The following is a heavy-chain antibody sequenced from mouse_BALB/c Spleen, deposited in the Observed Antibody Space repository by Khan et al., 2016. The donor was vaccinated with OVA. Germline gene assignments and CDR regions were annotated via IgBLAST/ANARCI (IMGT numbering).Heavy chain of an antibody. J-gene: IGHJ2*01. V-gene: IGHV6-6*02. CDR3: WILL. CDR1: GLTFSNYW. CDR2: IRLKSDDYVT. Sequence: EVQPLETGGGLVQPGGPMKLFCVASGLTFSNYWMNWVRPSPEKGPEWVAEIRLKSDDYVTHYAESVKGRLTISRNDSKSGVYLQSNSLRAEDTGIYYCWILLWGQGTTLTVSS.